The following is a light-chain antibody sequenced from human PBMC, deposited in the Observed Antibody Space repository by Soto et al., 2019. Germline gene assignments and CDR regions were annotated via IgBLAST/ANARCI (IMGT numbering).Light chain of an antibody. CDR2: GAS. V-gene: IGKV3-20*01. CDR1: QSVSSSY. Sequence: EIVLTQSPGTLSLSPGERATLSCRASQSVSSSYLAWYQQKPGQAPRLLIYGASSRATGIPDRFSGSGSGTDFTLTISRLEPEDFAVYYCQQYGSSAQTFGKGTRLEIK. CDR3: QQYGSSAQT. J-gene: IGKJ5*01.